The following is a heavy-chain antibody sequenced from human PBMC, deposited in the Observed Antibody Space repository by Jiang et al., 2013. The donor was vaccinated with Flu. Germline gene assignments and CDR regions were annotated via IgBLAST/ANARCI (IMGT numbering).Heavy chain of an antibody. CDR1: GGSLSSSTYY. J-gene: IGHJ4*02. Sequence: TVSGGSLSSSTYYWGWIRQPQEGAGVDWEIYYSGSTHYNPSLKSRVTMSVDTSKNQFSLKLRSVTAADTAVYYCARHQPWLLPSCFDSWGQGALVTVSS. D-gene: IGHD3-22*01. CDR3: ARHQPWLLPSCFDS. CDR2: YYSGST. V-gene: IGHV4-39*01.